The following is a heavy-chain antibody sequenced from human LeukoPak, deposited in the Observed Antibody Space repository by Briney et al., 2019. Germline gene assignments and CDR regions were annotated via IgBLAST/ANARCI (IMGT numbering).Heavy chain of an antibody. V-gene: IGHV1-2*02. CDR3: ARDNWNDLSFDY. D-gene: IGHD1-20*01. Sequence: ASVKVSCKASGYTFTGYYMHWVRQAPGQGLEWMGWINPNSCGTNYAQKFQGRVTMTRDTSISTAYMELSNLRSDDTAIYYCARDNWNDLSFDYWGQGTLVTVSS. CDR1: GYTFTGYY. J-gene: IGHJ4*02. CDR2: INPNSCGT.